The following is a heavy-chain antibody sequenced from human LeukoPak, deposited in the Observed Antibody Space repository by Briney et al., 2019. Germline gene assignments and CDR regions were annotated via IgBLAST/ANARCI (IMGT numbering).Heavy chain of an antibody. CDR3: ARPYCNGGSCHDYFDY. J-gene: IGHJ4*02. CDR1: GHTFTGYY. Sequence: ASVKVSRKASGHTFTGYYMHWVRQAPGQGLEWMGWMNPYSGGTNYAQKFQGRVTMTRDTSISTAYMELRRLSSDDTAIYYCARPYCNGGSCHDYFDYWGQGTLVSVSS. CDR2: MNPYSGGT. V-gene: IGHV1-2*02. D-gene: IGHD2-15*01.